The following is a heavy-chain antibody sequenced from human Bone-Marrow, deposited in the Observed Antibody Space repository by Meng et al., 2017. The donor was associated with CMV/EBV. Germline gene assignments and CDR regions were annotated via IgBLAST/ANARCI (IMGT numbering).Heavy chain of an antibody. CDR2: ISSSGSTI. CDR3: ARFLEWLLYDYYYGMDV. J-gene: IGHJ6*02. V-gene: IGHV3-11*04. Sequence: GGSLRLSCAASGFTFSDYYMSWIRQAPGKGLEWVSYISSSGSTIYYADSVKGRFTISRDNAKNSLYLQMNSLRAEDTAVYYCARFLEWLLYDYYYGMDVWGQGTTVTVSS. CDR1: GFTFSDYY. D-gene: IGHD3-3*01.